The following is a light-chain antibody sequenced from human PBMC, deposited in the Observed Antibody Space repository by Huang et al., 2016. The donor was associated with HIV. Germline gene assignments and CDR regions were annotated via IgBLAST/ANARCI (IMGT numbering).Light chain of an antibody. V-gene: IGKV3-15*01. Sequence: EVVMSQPPATLSVSPGERATPSCRASQSVSSNLAWYQQKPGQAPRLLIYGASTRATGIPARVSGGGSWTEFTLTISSLQSEDFAVYYCQQYSNWPPYTFGQGTKLEI. CDR1: QSVSSN. CDR3: QQYSNWPPYT. CDR2: GAS. J-gene: IGKJ2*01.